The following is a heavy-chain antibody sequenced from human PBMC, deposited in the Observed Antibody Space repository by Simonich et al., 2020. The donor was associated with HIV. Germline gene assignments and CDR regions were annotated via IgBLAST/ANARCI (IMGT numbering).Heavy chain of an antibody. CDR3: ARGFYQRLYYFDY. Sequence: QVQLQQWGAGLLKPSETLSLTCAVYGGSFSGYYWSWIRQPPGKGLEWMGEINHSGSTNYNPSLKSRVTISVDTSKNQFSLKLSSVTAADTAVYYCARGFYQRLYYFDYWGQGTLVTVYS. V-gene: IGHV4-34*01. D-gene: IGHD2-2*01. CDR2: INHSGST. CDR1: GGSFSGYY. J-gene: IGHJ4*02.